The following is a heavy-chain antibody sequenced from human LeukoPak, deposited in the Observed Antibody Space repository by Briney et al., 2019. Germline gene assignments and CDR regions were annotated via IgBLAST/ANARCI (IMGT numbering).Heavy chain of an antibody. Sequence: PSETLSLTCAVYGGSFSGNYWSWIRQPPGKGLEWIGEINRGGSTNYNPSLKSRVTISLDTSKNQFSLKLTSVTAADTAVYYCARHPYSTTPPIYWGQGTLVTVSS. CDR1: GGSFSGNY. D-gene: IGHD6-13*01. V-gene: IGHV4-34*01. CDR3: ARHPYSTTPPIY. CDR2: INRGGST. J-gene: IGHJ4*02.